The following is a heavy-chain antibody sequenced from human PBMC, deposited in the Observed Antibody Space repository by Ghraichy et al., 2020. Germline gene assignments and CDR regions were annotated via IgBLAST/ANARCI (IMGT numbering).Heavy chain of an antibody. CDR2: IYYSGST. V-gene: IGHV4-61*01. Sequence: SETLSLTCTVSGGSVSSGSYYWSWIRQPPGKGLEWIGYIYYSGSTNYNPSLKSRVTISVDTSKNQFSLKLSSVTAADTAVYYCARVGGHDYGDYADAFDIWGQGTMVTVSS. J-gene: IGHJ3*02. CDR3: ARVGGHDYGDYADAFDI. CDR1: GGSVSSGSYY. D-gene: IGHD4-17*01.